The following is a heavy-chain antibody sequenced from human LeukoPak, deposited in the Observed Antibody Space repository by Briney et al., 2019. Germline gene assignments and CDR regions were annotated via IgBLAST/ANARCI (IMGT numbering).Heavy chain of an antibody. CDR2: IHYSGRT. CDR1: GGSISSGSYY. CDR3: ASIHNYYDSSGYYSIYMDV. J-gene: IGHJ6*03. D-gene: IGHD3-22*01. Sequence: SETLSLTCTVSGGSISSGSYYWGWVRQPPGKGLEWTGHIHYSGRTYYNPSPKSRVTISVDTSKNQFSLKLSSVTAADTAVYYCASIHNYYDSSGYYSIYMDVWGKGTTVTVSS. V-gene: IGHV4-39*01.